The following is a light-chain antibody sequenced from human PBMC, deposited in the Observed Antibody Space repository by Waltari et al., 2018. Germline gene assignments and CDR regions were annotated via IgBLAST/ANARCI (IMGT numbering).Light chain of an antibody. CDR3: QQYGTSPPWT. J-gene: IGKJ1*01. V-gene: IGKV3-20*01. CDR1: QSLANNY. Sequence: IVLTQSPGTLSLSPGERATLSCRASQSLANNYLAWYQRKPGQAHRLLIYAASNRASGIPDRFSGSGSGTDFTLTISRLEPEDFAIYYCQQYGTSPPWTFGQGTKVEIK. CDR2: AAS.